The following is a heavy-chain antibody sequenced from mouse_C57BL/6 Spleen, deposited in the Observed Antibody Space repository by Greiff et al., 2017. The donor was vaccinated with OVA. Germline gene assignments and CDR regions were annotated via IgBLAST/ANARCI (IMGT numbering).Heavy chain of an antibody. D-gene: IGHD1-3*01. J-gene: IGHJ2*01. CDR2: IYPGDGDT. CDR1: GYAFSSSW. V-gene: IGHV1-82*01. Sequence: QVQLQQSGPELVKPGASVKISCKASGYAFSSSWMNWVKQRPGKGLEWIGRIYPGDGDTNYNGKFKGKATLTADKSSSTAYMQLSSLTSEDSAVYFCANPVSGDFDYWGQGTTLTVSS. CDR3: ANPVSGDFDY.